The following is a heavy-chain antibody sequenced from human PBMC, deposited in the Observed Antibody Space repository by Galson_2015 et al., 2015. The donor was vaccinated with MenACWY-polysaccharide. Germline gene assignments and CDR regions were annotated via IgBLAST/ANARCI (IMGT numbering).Heavy chain of an antibody. CDR3: ARSAWFDI. D-gene: IGHD6-25*01. J-gene: IGHJ3*02. Sequence: SLRLSCAASKFTFSDYYMSWIRQAPGKGLEWVSYISSGGGRIIDYADSVKGRFTISRDNAKNSLYLQMNSLRAEDTAVYYCARSAWFDIWGQGT. CDR2: ISSGGGRII. V-gene: IGHV3-11*01. CDR1: KFTFSDYY.